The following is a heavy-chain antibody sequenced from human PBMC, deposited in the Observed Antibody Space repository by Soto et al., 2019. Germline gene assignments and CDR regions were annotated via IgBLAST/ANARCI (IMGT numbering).Heavy chain of an antibody. CDR2: ISAYNDHT. CDR1: GYTLTTYG. Sequence: QVQLVQSGAEVKKPGASVKVSFKASGYTLTTYGIHWVRQDPGQGLEWMGYISAYNDHTNFAQKFQGRVTMTTDPSTSTAFMELRSLRSDDSAVYYCARASLDTYDFDTPDWWGQGTLVRVSS. J-gene: IGHJ4*02. V-gene: IGHV1-18*01. CDR3: ARASLDTYDFDTPDW. D-gene: IGHD3-22*01.